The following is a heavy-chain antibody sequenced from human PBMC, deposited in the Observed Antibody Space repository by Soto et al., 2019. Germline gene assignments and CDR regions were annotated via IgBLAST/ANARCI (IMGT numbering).Heavy chain of an antibody. Sequence: PSETLSLTCTVSGDSISTFYWSWIRQPPGKGLEWIGYIHYSGSTNYNPSLKSQVIISVDTSKNQFSLKLSSVTAADTAVYFCARVRSHLFDYWGQGTLVTVSS. CDR1: GDSISTFY. J-gene: IGHJ4*02. CDR3: ARVRSHLFDY. CDR2: IHYSGST. D-gene: IGHD3-3*01. V-gene: IGHV4-59*01.